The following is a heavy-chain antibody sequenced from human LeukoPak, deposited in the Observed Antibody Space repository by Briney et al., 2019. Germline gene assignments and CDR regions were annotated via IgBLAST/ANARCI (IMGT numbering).Heavy chain of an antibody. Sequence: SETLSLTCTVSGGSISSDYWSWIRQSPGKGLEWIGYIYYSGTTSYNPSLKSRVTISLNTSKNQFSLKLSSVTAADTAVYYCARGANWGSPDYWGQGTLVTVSS. D-gene: IGHD7-27*01. CDR3: ARGANWGSPDY. J-gene: IGHJ4*02. CDR2: IYYSGTT. V-gene: IGHV4-59*12. CDR1: GGSISSDY.